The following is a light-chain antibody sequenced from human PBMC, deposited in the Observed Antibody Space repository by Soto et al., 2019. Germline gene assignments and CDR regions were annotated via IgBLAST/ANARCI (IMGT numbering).Light chain of an antibody. Sequence: EIVLTQSPDTLSLSPGERVTLSCRASQSVTNSYLAWYQQKPGQGPRLLIHGASSRATGTPDRFSGSGSGTDFTRTISRLEPEDFAVYYCQQYGATPGTFGQGTKLDIK. CDR2: GAS. J-gene: IGKJ1*01. CDR3: QQYGATPGT. CDR1: QSVTNSY. V-gene: IGKV3-20*01.